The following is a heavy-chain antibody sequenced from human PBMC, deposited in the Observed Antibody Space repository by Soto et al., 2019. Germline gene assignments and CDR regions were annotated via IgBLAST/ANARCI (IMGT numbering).Heavy chain of an antibody. Sequence: QVQVVQSGTEVKKPGASVKVACKTSGYSFTTYAIHWVRQAPGQSLEWMGWINPGTGNRRFSQKFQGKITITGDTTESTAYMELNGLRAEHTTVYYCARKAIGVEGASGDFDHWRQGTMVSVSS. CDR2: INPGTGNR. V-gene: IGHV1-3*01. J-gene: IGHJ4*02. CDR1: GYSFTTYA. D-gene: IGHD1-26*01. CDR3: ARKAIGVEGASGDFDH.